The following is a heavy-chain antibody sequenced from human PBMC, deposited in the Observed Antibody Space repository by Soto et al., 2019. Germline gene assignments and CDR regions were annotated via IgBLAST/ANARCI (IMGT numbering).Heavy chain of an antibody. D-gene: IGHD1-1*01. J-gene: IGHJ4*02. CDR3: ARQLERGALPEGFDY. CDR2: IFHSGVT. Sequence: QVQLQESGPGLVKPSGTLSLTCGVSGGSISSSHWWSWVRQVPGKGLEWIGEIFHSGVTHYNPSLKSRVTISVDKSKNQSSLKLNSETAADTAVYYCARQLERGALPEGFDYWGQGILATVSS. V-gene: IGHV4-4*02. CDR1: GGSISSSHW.